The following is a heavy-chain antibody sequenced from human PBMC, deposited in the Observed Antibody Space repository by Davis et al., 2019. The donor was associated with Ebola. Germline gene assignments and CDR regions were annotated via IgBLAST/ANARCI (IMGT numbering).Heavy chain of an antibody. J-gene: IGHJ3*02. CDR1: GYTFTGYY. CDR2: INPNSGGT. D-gene: IGHD4-17*01. V-gene: IGHV1-2*02. Sequence: ASVKVSCKASGYTFTGYYMHWVRQAPGQGLEWMGWINPNSGGTNYAQKFQGRVTMTRDTSISTAYMELSRLRSDDTAVYYCACHHPHMTTVTPHDAFDIWGQGTMVTVSS. CDR3: ACHHPHMTTVTPHDAFDI.